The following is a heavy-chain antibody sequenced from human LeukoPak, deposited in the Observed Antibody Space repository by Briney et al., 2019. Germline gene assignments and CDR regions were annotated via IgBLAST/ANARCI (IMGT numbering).Heavy chain of an antibody. J-gene: IGHJ4*02. CDR3: VKDDRRYGDYGYFDH. CDR2: INSAGGT. V-gene: IGHV3-66*01. Sequence: SLRLSCAASGFTARNTDMTRVRQAPGTELEWCTVINSAGGTYYAESVKGRYTLSRDTSKNMPYLQMNSLRAEDTAVYYCVKDDRRYGDYGYFDHWGQGALVTVSS. D-gene: IGHD4-17*01. CDR1: GFTARNTD.